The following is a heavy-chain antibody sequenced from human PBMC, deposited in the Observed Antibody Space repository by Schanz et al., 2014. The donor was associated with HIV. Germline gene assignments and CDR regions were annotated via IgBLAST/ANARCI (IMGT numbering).Heavy chain of an antibody. Sequence: EVQLVESGGGLVQPGGSLRLSCAVSVSRFSFSDFAMSWVRQAPGKGLEWVSSLSARGGDTYYADSVKGRFTISRDNSMNTLFLQMNSLRAEDTAVYYCANLVVAATDDAFDIWGQGTMVTVSS. CDR3: ANLVVAATDDAFDI. CDR2: LSARGGDT. V-gene: IGHV3-23*04. J-gene: IGHJ3*02. D-gene: IGHD2-15*01. CDR1: VSRFSFSDFA.